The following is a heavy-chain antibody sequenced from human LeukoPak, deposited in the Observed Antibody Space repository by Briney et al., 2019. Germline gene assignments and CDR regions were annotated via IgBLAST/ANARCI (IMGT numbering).Heavy chain of an antibody. J-gene: IGHJ4*02. Sequence: GGSLRLSCAASGFTFSSYGMHWVRQAPGKGLEWVAFIRYDGSNKYYADSVKGRFTISRDNSKNTLYLQMNSLRAEDAAVYYCANTRDIVVVPAVEGDWGQGTLVTVSS. CDR2: IRYDGSNK. D-gene: IGHD2-2*01. CDR1: GFTFSSYG. CDR3: ANTRDIVVVPAVEGD. V-gene: IGHV3-30*02.